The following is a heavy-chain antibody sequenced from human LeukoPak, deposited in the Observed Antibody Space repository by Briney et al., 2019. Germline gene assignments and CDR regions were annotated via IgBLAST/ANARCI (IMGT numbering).Heavy chain of an antibody. D-gene: IGHD2-2*01. CDR1: GGSISNYY. Sequence: SETLSLTCTVSGGSISNYYWNWIRQPPGKGLEWIGYIYYTGSTNYNPSLKSRVTISVDTSKNQFSLKLSSLTAADTAVYYCASSYCSSTRCYYYYYYNMDVWGKGTTVTVSS. V-gene: IGHV4-59*01. J-gene: IGHJ6*03. CDR3: ASSYCSSTRCYYYYYYNMDV. CDR2: IYYTGST.